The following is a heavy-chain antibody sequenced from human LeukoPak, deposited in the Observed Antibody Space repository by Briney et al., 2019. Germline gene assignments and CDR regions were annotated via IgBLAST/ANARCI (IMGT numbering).Heavy chain of an antibody. J-gene: IGHJ1*01. Sequence: GGSLRLSCEASGFTFSTYWMHWVRQAPGKVLVLISRIKSDGSTNYADSVKGRFTISRDNAKNTLSLQMNSLRPEDTGVYYCARAPSEIGGYYPEYFRHWGQGTLVTVSS. V-gene: IGHV3-74*01. D-gene: IGHD3-3*01. CDR1: GFTFSTYW. CDR2: IKSDGST. CDR3: ARAPSEIGGYYPEYFRH.